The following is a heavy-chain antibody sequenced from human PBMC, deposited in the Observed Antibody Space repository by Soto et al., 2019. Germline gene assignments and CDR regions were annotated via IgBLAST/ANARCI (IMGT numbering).Heavy chain of an antibody. CDR2: IYSGGST. CDR1: GFTVSSNY. D-gene: IGHD5-12*01. Sequence: EVQLVESGGGLVQPGGSLRLSCAASGFTVSSNYMSWVRQAPGKGLEWVSVIYSGGSTYYADSVKGRFTISRDNSKNTLYIQMNSLRAEDTAVYYCAREDGYRGGDAFDIWGQGTMVPVSS. J-gene: IGHJ3*02. V-gene: IGHV3-66*01. CDR3: AREDGYRGGDAFDI.